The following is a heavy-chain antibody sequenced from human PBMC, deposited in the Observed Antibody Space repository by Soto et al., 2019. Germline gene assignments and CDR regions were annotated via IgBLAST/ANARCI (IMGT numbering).Heavy chain of an antibody. CDR1: VYTFTSYD. V-gene: IGHV1-8*01. D-gene: IGHD2-2*01. CDR2: MNPNSGNT. Sequence: ASVKVSCKASVYTFTSYDINWVRQATGQGLEWMGWMNPNSGNTGYAQKFQGRVTMTRNTSVSTAYMELSSLRSEDTAVYYCARGRPHCSSTSCYLEAFDIWGQGTMVTVSS. CDR3: ARGRPHCSSTSCYLEAFDI. J-gene: IGHJ3*02.